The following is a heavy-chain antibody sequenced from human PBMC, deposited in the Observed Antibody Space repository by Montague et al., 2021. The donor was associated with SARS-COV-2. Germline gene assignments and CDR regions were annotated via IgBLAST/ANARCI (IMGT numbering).Heavy chain of an antibody. V-gene: IGHV3-21*01. CDR2: ISSSSSYI. CDR1: GFTFSSYS. D-gene: IGHD6-13*01. CDR3: ARSYSSSWYFCIGMDV. Sequence: SLRLSCAASGFTFSSYSMNWVRQAPGKGLEWVSSISSSSSYIYYADSVKGRFTISRDSAKNSLYLQMNSLRAEDTAVYYCARSYSSSWYFCIGMDVWGQGTTVTVSS. J-gene: IGHJ6*02.